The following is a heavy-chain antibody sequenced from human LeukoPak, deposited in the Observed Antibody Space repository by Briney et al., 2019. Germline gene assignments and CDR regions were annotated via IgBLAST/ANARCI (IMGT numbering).Heavy chain of an antibody. Sequence: GGSLRLSCAASGFSLRNYWMSWVRQAPGKGLEWVANINQAGSAKYYVDSVMGRFTISKDNAKNSVYLQMNSLRPEDTAIYYCAWYGVTHGLDVWGQGTTVTVSS. CDR1: GFSLRNYW. D-gene: IGHD3-10*01. J-gene: IGHJ6*02. CDR2: INQAGSAK. V-gene: IGHV3-7*01. CDR3: AWYGVTHGLDV.